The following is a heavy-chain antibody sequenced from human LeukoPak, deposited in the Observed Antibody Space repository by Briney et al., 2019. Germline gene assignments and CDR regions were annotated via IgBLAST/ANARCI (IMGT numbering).Heavy chain of an antibody. J-gene: IGHJ4*02. CDR1: GFTFSTYA. V-gene: IGHV3-23*01. CDR2: IGGSSGST. D-gene: IGHD2-2*01. Sequence: QPGGSLRLSCAASGFTFSTYAMSWVRQAPGKGLEWVSAIGGSSGSTNYADSVKGRFTISRDSSKNTVYLQINSLRAQDTAVYYCAKNRCWSTSCFFLYYWGQGTLVTVSS. CDR3: AKNRCWSTSCFFLYY.